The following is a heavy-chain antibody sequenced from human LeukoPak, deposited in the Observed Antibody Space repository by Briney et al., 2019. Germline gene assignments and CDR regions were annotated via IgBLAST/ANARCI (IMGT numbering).Heavy chain of an antibody. J-gene: IGHJ4*02. Sequence: PGGSLSLSCAASGFTFNNYATNWVRQAPGKGLEWVSSISGSGETTYYADSAKGRFTISRDNSQNTLYLQKNSLRAEDTGVYYCARDYADYVGYFFFDYWGQGTLVTVSS. V-gene: IGHV3-23*01. CDR1: GFTFNNYA. D-gene: IGHD4-17*01. CDR2: ISGSGETT. CDR3: ARDYADYVGYFFFDY.